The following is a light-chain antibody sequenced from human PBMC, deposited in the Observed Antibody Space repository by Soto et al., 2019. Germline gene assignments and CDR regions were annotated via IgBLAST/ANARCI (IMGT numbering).Light chain of an antibody. Sequence: QSSLTQPASVSGSPGQSITISCTGTSSDVGGYNYVSWYQQHPGKAPKLMIYDVSQRPSGVSNRLSGSKSGNTASLTIYGLQAEDEADYYCSSYTTSSTYYVFGTVTKLTVL. CDR3: SSYTTSSTYYV. J-gene: IGLJ1*01. CDR2: DVS. CDR1: SSDVGGYNY. V-gene: IGLV2-14*01.